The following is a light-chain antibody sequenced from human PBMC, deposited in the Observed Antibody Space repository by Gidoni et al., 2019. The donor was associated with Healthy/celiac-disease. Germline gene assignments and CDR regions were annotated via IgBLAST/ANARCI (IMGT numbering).Light chain of an antibody. CDR2: DVS. V-gene: IGLV2-14*03. Sequence: SALTQPASVSGSPGQSITISCTGTSRDVGGYNYVSWYQPHPCKAPNLMIYDVSTRPSGVSNRFSASTSVNTASLTISGLQAEYDSDCYCSSYTSSSTPWVFGGGTKLTVL. CDR1: SRDVGGYNY. CDR3: SSYTSSSTPWV. J-gene: IGLJ3*02.